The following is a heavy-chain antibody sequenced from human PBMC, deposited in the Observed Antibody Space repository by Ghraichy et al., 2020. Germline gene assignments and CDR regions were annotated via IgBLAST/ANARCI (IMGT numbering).Heavy chain of an antibody. CDR3: ARDPGYSSGWSMNYYFDY. Sequence: GGSLRLSCAASGFTFSSYAMHWVRQAPGKGLEWVAVISYDGSNKYYADSVKGRFTISRDNSKNTLYLQMNSLRAEDTAVYYCARDPGYSSGWSMNYYFDYWGQGTLVTVSS. J-gene: IGHJ4*02. V-gene: IGHV3-30*04. D-gene: IGHD6-19*01. CDR2: ISYDGSNK. CDR1: GFTFSSYA.